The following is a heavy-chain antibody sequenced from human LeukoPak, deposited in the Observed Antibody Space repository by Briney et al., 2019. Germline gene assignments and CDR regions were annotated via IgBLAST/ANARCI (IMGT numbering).Heavy chain of an antibody. CDR2: ICTSGST. CDR3: ARERFGEFEY. Sequence: PSETLSLTCTVSGGSISSYYWSWIRQPAGKGLEWIGRICTSGSTTYNPSLKSRVTISVDKSKNQFTLKQSAVTGPDKAVYCGARERFGEFEYWGQGTL. V-gene: IGHV4-4*07. CDR1: GGSISSYY. J-gene: IGHJ4*02. D-gene: IGHD3-10*01.